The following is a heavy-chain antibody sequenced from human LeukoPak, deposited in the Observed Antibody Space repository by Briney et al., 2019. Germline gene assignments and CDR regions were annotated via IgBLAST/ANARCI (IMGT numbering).Heavy chain of an antibody. J-gene: IGHJ4*02. CDR3: ARDDSQDSSGYSPYFDY. Sequence: GRSLRLSCAASGLTFSSYAMHWVRQAPGKGLEWVAVISYDGSNKYYADSVKGRFTISRDNSKNTLYLQMNSLRAEDTAVYYCARDDSQDSSGYSPYFDYWGQGTLVTVSS. D-gene: IGHD3-22*01. CDR1: GLTFSSYA. V-gene: IGHV3-30*01. CDR2: ISYDGSNK.